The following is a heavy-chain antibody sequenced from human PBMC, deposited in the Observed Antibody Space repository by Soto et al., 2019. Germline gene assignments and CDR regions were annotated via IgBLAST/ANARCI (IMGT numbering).Heavy chain of an antibody. D-gene: IGHD5-12*01. Sequence: PAETLSLTCTVCGGSVNSSDWWDWVRPPPGKGLEWIGEISHGGKINYNPSLKSRVTISVDTSKNQFSLKLSSVTAADTAVYYCARGGRSGYDPHFDYWGQGTLVTVSS. J-gene: IGHJ4*02. CDR3: ARGGRSGYDPHFDY. CDR2: ISHGGKI. CDR1: GGSVNSSDW. V-gene: IGHV4-4*02.